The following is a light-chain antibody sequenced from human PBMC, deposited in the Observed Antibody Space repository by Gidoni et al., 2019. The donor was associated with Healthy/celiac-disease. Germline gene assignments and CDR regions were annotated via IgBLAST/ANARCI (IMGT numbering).Light chain of an antibody. Sequence: DIQMTQSPSTLSASVGGRVTITCRASQSISSWLAWYQQKPGKAPKLLIYKASSLEIGVPSRVSGSGAGTEFTLTISSLQPDDFATDYCQQYSNYPWTFGQGTKVEIK. J-gene: IGKJ1*01. CDR2: KAS. CDR1: QSISSW. V-gene: IGKV1-5*03. CDR3: QQYSNYPWT.